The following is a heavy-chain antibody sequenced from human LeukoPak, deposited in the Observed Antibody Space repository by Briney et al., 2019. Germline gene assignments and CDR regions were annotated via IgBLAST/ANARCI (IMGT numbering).Heavy chain of an antibody. D-gene: IGHD4-17*01. CDR2: IIPILGIA. J-gene: IGHJ4*02. V-gene: IGHV1-69*04. CDR1: GGTFSSYA. CDR3: ARPHGGTVTTRFDY. Sequence: SVKVSCKASGGTFSSYAISWVRQAPGQGHEWMGRIIPILGIANYAQKFQGRVTITADKSTSTAYMELSSLRSEDTAVYYCARPHGGTVTTRFDYWGQGTLVTVSS.